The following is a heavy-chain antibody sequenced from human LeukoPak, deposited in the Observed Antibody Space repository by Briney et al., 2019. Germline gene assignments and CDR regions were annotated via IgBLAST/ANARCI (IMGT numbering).Heavy chain of an antibody. CDR1: GGTFSSYA. CDR3: ARDWGSIKVITDY. V-gene: IGHV1-69*01. CDR2: IIPIFGTA. D-gene: IGHD3-16*01. J-gene: IGHJ4*02. Sequence: SVKVSCKASGGTFSSYAISWVRQAPGQGLEWMGGIIPIFGTANYAQKFQGRVTITADESTSTAYMELSSLRSEDTAVYYCARDWGSIKVITDYWGQGTLVTVSS.